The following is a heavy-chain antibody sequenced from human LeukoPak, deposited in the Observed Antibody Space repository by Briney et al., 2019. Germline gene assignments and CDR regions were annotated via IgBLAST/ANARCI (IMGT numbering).Heavy chain of an antibody. CDR3: AQKGGTDH. CDR2: ISSSSSAI. J-gene: IGHJ4*02. Sequence: GGSLRLSCAASGFTFSRCGMNWVRQAPGKGLEWISYISSSSSAIYYADSVNGRFTISRDNAKNSLYLQMSSLRDEDTAVYYCAQKGGTDHWGQGTLVTVSS. CDR1: GFTFSRCG. D-gene: IGHD2-15*01. V-gene: IGHV3-48*02.